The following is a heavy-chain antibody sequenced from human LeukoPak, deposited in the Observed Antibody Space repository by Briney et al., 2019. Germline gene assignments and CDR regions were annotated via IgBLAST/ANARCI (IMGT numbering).Heavy chain of an antibody. V-gene: IGHV1-18*01. CDR1: GYTFTSYG. J-gene: IGHJ4*01. Sequence: GASVKVSCKASGYTFTSYGISWVRQAPGQGLEWMGWISAYNGNTNYAQKLQGRVTMTTDTSTSIAYMELRSLRSEDTAVYYCATDTQIGYNSGFLNDWGHGTLVTVSS. D-gene: IGHD2-15*01. CDR2: ISAYNGNT. CDR3: ATDTQIGYNSGFLND.